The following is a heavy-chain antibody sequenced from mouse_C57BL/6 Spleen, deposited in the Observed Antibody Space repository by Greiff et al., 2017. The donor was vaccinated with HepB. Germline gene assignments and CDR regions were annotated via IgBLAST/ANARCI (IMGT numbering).Heavy chain of an antibody. Sequence: QVQLQQSGAELVRPGASVKLSCKASGYTFTDYYINWVKQRPGQGLEWIARIYPGSGNTYYNEKFKGKATLTAEKSSSTAYMQLSSLTSEDSAVYFCAREDYSNYGGGYYFDYWGQGTTLTVSS. CDR2: IYPGSGNT. CDR3: AREDYSNYGGGYYFDY. V-gene: IGHV1-76*01. D-gene: IGHD2-5*01. CDR1: GYTFTDYY. J-gene: IGHJ2*01.